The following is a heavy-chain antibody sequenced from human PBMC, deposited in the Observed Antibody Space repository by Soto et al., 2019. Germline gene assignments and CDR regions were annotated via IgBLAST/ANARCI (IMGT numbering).Heavy chain of an antibody. V-gene: IGHV3-30*18. J-gene: IGHJ6*02. CDR3: AKGGYCSGGSCYWGYYYYGMDV. Sequence: TGGSLRLSCAASGFTFSSYGMHWVRQAPGKGLEWVAVISYDGSNKYYADSVKGRFTISRDNSKNTLYLQMNSLRAEDTAVYYCAKGGYCSGGSCYWGYYYYGMDVWGQGTTVTVSS. D-gene: IGHD2-15*01. CDR2: ISYDGSNK. CDR1: GFTFSSYG.